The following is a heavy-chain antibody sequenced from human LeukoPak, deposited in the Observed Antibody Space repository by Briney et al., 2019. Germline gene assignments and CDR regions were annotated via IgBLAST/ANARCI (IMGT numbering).Heavy chain of an antibody. J-gene: IGHJ3*02. Sequence: GGSLRLSCAASGFTFSSYSMNWVRQAPGKGLEWVSSISSSGSYIYYADSVKGRFTISRDNAKNSLYLTMNSLRAEDTAVYYCARGLIHYYDSSGYYPRAFDIWGQGTMVTVSS. CDR2: ISSSGSYI. CDR1: GFTFSSYS. V-gene: IGHV3-21*01. D-gene: IGHD3-22*01. CDR3: ARGLIHYYDSSGYYPRAFDI.